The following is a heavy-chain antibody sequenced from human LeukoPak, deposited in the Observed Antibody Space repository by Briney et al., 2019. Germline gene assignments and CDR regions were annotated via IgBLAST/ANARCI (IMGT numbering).Heavy chain of an antibody. Sequence: SETLSLTCTVSGGSISSHYWSWIRQPPGKGLEWIGYIYYSGSTNYNPSLKSRVTISVDTSKNQFSLKLSSVTAADTAVYYCARSERDFWSGYPNWFDPWGQGTLVTVSS. CDR3: ARSERDFWSGYPNWFDP. J-gene: IGHJ5*02. CDR2: IYYSGST. CDR1: GGSISSHY. V-gene: IGHV4-59*11. D-gene: IGHD3-3*01.